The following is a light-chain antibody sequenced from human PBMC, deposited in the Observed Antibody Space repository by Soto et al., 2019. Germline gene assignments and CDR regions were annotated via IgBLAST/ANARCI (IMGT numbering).Light chain of an antibody. CDR1: QSVSGTY. J-gene: IGKJ2*01. CDR2: GAS. CDR3: QLYGSSRRYT. V-gene: IGKV3-20*01. Sequence: DIVLTQSPGTLSLSPGERATLSCRASQSVSGTYLAWYQQKPGQAPRVLIYGASSRAAGIPDRFSGSGSGTGFTLTITRLEPEDFAVYYCQLYGSSRRYTFGQGTKLEIK.